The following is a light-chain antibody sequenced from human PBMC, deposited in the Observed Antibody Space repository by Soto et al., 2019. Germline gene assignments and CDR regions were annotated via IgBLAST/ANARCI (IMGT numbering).Light chain of an antibody. CDR1: LRVSSY. Sequence: EIELTQSPATLSLSPGERATLSCRASLRVSSYLAWYHQRPGQAPRLLMFDPANRAAGIPARLSGSGSATDFPLTISSLEPEDFAVFYCQHPSYWPSYTFGQGTKLEI. CDR3: QHPSYWPSYT. CDR2: DPA. J-gene: IGKJ2*01. V-gene: IGKV3-11*01.